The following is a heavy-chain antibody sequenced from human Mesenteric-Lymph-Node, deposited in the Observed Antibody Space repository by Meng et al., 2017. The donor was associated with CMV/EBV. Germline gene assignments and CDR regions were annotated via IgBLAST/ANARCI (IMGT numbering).Heavy chain of an antibody. CDR3: AHRLGGYTWNDGYFDY. CDR2: ICWDDDK. Sequence: SLTSCPVGLCSLRQSPGQALALLVLICWDDDKRSNPSLKSRLAITKDTTKNRVVLTMADMDPVDTATYYCAHRLGGYTWNDGYFDYWGQGILVTVSS. D-gene: IGHD5-12*01. CDR1: SLTSCPVG. J-gene: IGHJ4*02. V-gene: IGHV2-5*02.